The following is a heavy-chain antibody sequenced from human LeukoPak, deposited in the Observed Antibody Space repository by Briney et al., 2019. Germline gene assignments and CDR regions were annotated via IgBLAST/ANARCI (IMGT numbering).Heavy chain of an antibody. CDR2: INHSGST. CDR3: ARTRPYYYGSGSRTYFDY. D-gene: IGHD3-10*01. Sequence: PSETLSLTCAVYGGSFSGYYWSWIRQPPGKGLEWIGEINHSGSTNYNPSLKSRVTISVDPSKNQFSLKLSSVTAADTAVYYCARTRPYYYGSGSRTYFDYWGQGTLVTVSS. CDR1: GGSFSGYY. J-gene: IGHJ4*02. V-gene: IGHV4-34*01.